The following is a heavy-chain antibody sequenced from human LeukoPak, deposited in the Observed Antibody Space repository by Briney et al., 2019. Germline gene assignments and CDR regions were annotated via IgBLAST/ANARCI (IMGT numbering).Heavy chain of an antibody. D-gene: IGHD5-12*01. V-gene: IGHV4-34*01. J-gene: IGHJ6*04. CDR2: INHSGST. Sequence: SETLFLTCAVYGGSFSDYYWSGIRQPSGKGLEWIAEINHSGSTNYNPSLKSRVTISVDTSKNQFSLKLSSVTAADTAVYYCARRGYDHSGYYYGMDVWGKGTTVTVSS. CDR3: ARRGYDHSGYYYGMDV. CDR1: GGSFSDYY.